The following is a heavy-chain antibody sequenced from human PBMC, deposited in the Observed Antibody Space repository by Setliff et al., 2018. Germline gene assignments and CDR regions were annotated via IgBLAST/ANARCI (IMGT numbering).Heavy chain of an antibody. CDR2: ISSSSSYI. V-gene: IGHV3-21*01. CDR1: GFTFSSYS. CDR3: ARDDYYDSSGYHAPYYFDY. D-gene: IGHD3-22*01. J-gene: IGHJ4*02. Sequence: GGSLRLSCAASGFTFSSYSMNWVRRAPGKGLEWVSSISSSSSYIYYADLVKGRFTISRDNAKNSLYLQMNSLRAEDTAVYYCARDDYYDSSGYHAPYYFDYWGQGTLVTVSS.